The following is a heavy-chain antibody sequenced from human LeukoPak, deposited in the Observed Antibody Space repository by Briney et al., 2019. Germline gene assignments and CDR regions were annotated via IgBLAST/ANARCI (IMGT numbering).Heavy chain of an antibody. CDR3: ARMQPGIGPRVYEF. CDR1: GYTFTDYY. CDR2: INPNNGGP. Sequence: ASVKVSCKASGYTFTDYYIHWVRQAPGQGLEWMGWINPNNGGPNYAQKFHGRVTMTRDTSISTAYLELSGLTYDDTAVYYCARMQPGIGPRVYEFWGQGALVPGS. D-gene: IGHD3/OR15-3a*01. J-gene: IGHJ1*01. V-gene: IGHV1-2*02.